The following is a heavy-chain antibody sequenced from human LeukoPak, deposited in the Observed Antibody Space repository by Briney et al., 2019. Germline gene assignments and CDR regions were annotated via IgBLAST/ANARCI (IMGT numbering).Heavy chain of an antibody. CDR1: GYSFTSYW. V-gene: IGHV5-51*01. CDR2: IYPGDSDT. Sequence: LGESLKISCKGSGYSFTSYWIAWVRQMPGKGLEWMGIIYPGDSDTRYSPSFQGQVTISADKSISTAYLQWSSLKASDTAMYYCARSYYYDTSGYYPFDYWGQGTLVTVSS. CDR3: ARSYYYDTSGYYPFDY. J-gene: IGHJ4*02. D-gene: IGHD3-22*01.